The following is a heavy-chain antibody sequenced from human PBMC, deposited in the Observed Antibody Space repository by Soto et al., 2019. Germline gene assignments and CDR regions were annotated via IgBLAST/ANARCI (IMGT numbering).Heavy chain of an antibody. V-gene: IGHV4-59*01. J-gene: IGHJ4*02. Sequence: SETLSLTCTVSGGSIGSYYWTWIRQRPGRGLEWIAYMYYTGSNNYNPSLKSRVTMSVDTSNSQFSLKLSSVTAADTAVYYCVSGYSYGRLLDQWVPGTLVT. D-gene: IGHD5-18*01. CDR3: VSGYSYGRLLDQ. CDR1: GGSIGSYY. CDR2: MYYTGSN.